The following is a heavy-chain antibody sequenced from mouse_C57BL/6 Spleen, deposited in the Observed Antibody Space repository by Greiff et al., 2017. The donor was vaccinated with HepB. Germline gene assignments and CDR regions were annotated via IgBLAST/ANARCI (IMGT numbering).Heavy chain of an antibody. CDR1: GYTFTDYY. V-gene: IGHV1-76*01. J-gene: IGHJ4*01. CDR3: ARGARVYYAMDY. CDR2: IYPGSGNT. Sequence: VKLMESGAELVRPGASVKLSCKASGYTFTDYYINWVKQRPGQGLEWIARIYPGSGNTYYNEKFKGKATLTAEKSSSTAYMQLSSLTSEDSAVYFCARGARVYYAMDYWGQGTSVTVSS.